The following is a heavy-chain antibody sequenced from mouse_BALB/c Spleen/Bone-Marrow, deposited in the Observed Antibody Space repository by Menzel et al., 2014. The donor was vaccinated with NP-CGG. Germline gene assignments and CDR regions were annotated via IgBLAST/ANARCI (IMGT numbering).Heavy chain of an antibody. D-gene: IGHD3-1*01. V-gene: IGHV5-12-2*01. CDR3: ARHVGNPYAMDY. CDR1: GFTFSSYT. Sequence: EVHLVESGGGLVQPGGSLKLSCAASGFTFSSYTMSWVRQTPEKRLEWVAYISNGGGSTYYPDTVKGRFTISRDNAKNTLYLQMSSLKSEDTAMHYCARHVGNPYAMDYWGQGTSVTVSS. CDR2: ISNGGGST. J-gene: IGHJ4*01.